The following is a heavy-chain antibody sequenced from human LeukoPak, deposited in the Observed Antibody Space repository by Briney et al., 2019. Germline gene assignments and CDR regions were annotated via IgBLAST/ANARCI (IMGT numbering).Heavy chain of an antibody. J-gene: IGHJ4*02. CDR3: ARRRGYSYGPYYFDY. D-gene: IGHD5-18*01. CDR2: IKQGGSEK. V-gene: IGHV3-7*01. Sequence: GGSLRLSCAASGFTFSSYWMSWVRQAPGKGLEWVANIKQGGSEKYYVDSVKGRFTISRDNAKNSLYLQMNSLRAEDTAVYYCARRRGYSYGPYYFDYWGQGTLVTVSS. CDR1: GFTFSSYW.